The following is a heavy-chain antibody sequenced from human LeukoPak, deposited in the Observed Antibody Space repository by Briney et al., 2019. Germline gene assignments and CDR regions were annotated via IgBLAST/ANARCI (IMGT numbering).Heavy chain of an antibody. CDR3: ARENYSTGMDV. Sequence: GGSLRLSCAASGFTFSSYSMNWVRQAPGKGLEWVSSISSSSSYIYYADPVKGQFTISRDNAKNSLYLQMNSLRAEDTAVYYCARENYSTGMDVWGQGTTVTVSS. CDR1: GFTFSSYS. D-gene: IGHD2-21*01. CDR2: ISSSSSYI. V-gene: IGHV3-21*01. J-gene: IGHJ6*02.